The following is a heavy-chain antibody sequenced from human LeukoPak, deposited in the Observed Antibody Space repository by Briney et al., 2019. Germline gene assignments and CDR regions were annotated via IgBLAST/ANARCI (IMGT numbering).Heavy chain of an antibody. D-gene: IGHD3-22*01. CDR3: AREISGYSDY. CDR1: GYSFTVYY. V-gene: IGHV1-2*02. Sequence: ASVTVSFKASGYSFTVYYIYWVRQAPGQGLEWLGWINPNSGGTIYAQGFQGRVTMTRDTSISTAYMELSRLRSDDTAMYYCAREISGYSDYWGQGTLVTVSS. J-gene: IGHJ4*02. CDR2: INPNSGGT.